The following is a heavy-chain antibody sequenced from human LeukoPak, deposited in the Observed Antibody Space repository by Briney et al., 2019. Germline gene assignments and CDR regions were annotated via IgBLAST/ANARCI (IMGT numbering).Heavy chain of an antibody. J-gene: IGHJ4*02. V-gene: IGHV5-51*01. CDR1: GYSFTSYW. CDR3: ARSFCGGDCYSGDYYFDH. CDR2: IYPGDSDT. Sequence: GESLKISCKGSGYSFTSYWIGWVRQMPGKGLEWMGIIYPGDSDTRYSPSFQGQVTISADKSISTAYLQWSSLKASDTAMYYCARSFCGGDCYSGDYYFDHWGQGTLVTVSS. D-gene: IGHD2-21*02.